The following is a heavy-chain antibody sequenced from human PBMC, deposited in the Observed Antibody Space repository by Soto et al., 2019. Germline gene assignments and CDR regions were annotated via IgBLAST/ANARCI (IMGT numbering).Heavy chain of an antibody. CDR3: ARDLWGYCGTDCYPLDV. Sequence: QVQLQESGPGLVKPSETLSLTCTVSGGSISSYYWSWIRQPPGKGLEWIGYMYNTGSTVYNPSLKSRVTISVDTSMNQFSLKLNAVTAADTAVYYCARDLWGYCGTDCYPLDVWGQGTTVTVSS. V-gene: IGHV4-59*01. D-gene: IGHD2-21*02. CDR1: GGSISSYY. CDR2: MYNTGST. J-gene: IGHJ6*02.